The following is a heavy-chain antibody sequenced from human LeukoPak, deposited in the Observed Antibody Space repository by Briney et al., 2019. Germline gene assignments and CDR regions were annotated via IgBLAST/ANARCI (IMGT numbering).Heavy chain of an antibody. Sequence: GRSLRLSCAASGFTLTYYAMHWVRQAPGKGLEWVAVTSYGGNKKYYADSVKGRFTISRDSSKNPLYLQMNSLRAEDTAVYYCAKATDYSNYYYYGMDVWGQGTTVTVSS. V-gene: IGHV3-30*07. D-gene: IGHD4-11*01. CDR1: GFTLTYYA. J-gene: IGHJ6*02. CDR2: TSYGGNKK. CDR3: AKATDYSNYYYYGMDV.